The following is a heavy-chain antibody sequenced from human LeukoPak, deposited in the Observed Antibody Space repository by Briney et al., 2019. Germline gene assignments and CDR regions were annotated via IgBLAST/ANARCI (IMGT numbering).Heavy chain of an antibody. CDR1: GITFSNYA. V-gene: IGHV3-21*01. CDR3: AREVLCGGDCFSFDY. CDR2: ISSSSSYI. Sequence: PGGSLRLSCAASGITFSNYAMNWVRRAPGKGLEWVSSISSSSSYIYYADSVKGRFTISRDNAKNSLYLQMNSLRAEDTAVYYCAREVLCGGDCFSFDYWGQGTLVTVSS. J-gene: IGHJ4*02. D-gene: IGHD2-21*02.